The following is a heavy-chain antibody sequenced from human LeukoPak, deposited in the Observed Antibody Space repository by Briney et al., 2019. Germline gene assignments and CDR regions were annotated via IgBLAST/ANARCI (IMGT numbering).Heavy chain of an antibody. V-gene: IGHV4-59*01. CDR2: IYYSGST. CDR1: GGSISSYY. J-gene: IGHJ4*02. D-gene: IGHD6-19*01. CDR3: ARDAGYSSGWLLY. Sequence: SETLSLTCTVSGGSISSYYWSWIRQPPGKGLEWIGYIYYSGSTNYNPSLKSRVTISVDTSKNQFSLKLSSVTAADTAVYYCARDAGYSSGWLLYWGQGTLVTVSS.